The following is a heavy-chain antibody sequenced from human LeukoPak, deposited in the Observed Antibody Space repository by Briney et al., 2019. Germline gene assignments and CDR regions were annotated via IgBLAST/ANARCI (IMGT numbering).Heavy chain of an antibody. V-gene: IGHV2-5*02. J-gene: IGHJ4*02. CDR2: IYWDDDK. Sequence: SGPTLVKPTQTLTLTCTFSGFSLSTSGVGVGWIRQPPGRALEWLALIYWDDDKRYSPSLKSRLTITKDTSKNEVVLTMTNMDPVDTATYYCAALYYFDSSGYPYFDYWGQGTLVTVSS. CDR3: AALYYFDSSGYPYFDY. D-gene: IGHD3-22*01. CDR1: GFSLSTSGVG.